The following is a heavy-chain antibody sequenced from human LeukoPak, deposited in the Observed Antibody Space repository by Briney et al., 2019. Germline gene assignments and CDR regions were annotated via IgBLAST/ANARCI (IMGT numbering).Heavy chain of an antibody. V-gene: IGHV3-23*01. Sequence: GGSLRLSCTVSGFSLSSYALSWVRRAPGKGLEWVSATSSSDAGKYYADSVRGRFTISRDNAKNSLYLQMNSLRAEDTAVYYCARDSPQTWIQLWSRGGAFDIWGQGTMVTVSS. CDR1: GFSLSSYA. CDR2: TSSSDAGK. J-gene: IGHJ3*02. CDR3: ARDSPQTWIQLWSRGGAFDI. D-gene: IGHD5-18*01.